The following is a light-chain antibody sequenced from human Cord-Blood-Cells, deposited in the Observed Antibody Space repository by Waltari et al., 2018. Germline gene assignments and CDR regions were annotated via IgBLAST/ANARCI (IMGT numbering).Light chain of an antibody. CDR2: AAS. V-gene: IGKV1-39*01. CDR1: QSISSY. Sequence: DIQMTQSPSSLSASVGDRVTITFRASQSISSYLNWYQQKPGKAPKLLIYAASSLQSGVPSRFSGSGSGTDFTLTISSLQPEDFATYYCQQSYSTLQTFGQGTKVEIK. CDR3: QQSYSTLQT. J-gene: IGKJ1*01.